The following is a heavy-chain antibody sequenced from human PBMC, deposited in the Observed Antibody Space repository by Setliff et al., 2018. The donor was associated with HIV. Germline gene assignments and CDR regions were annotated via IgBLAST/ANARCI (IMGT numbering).Heavy chain of an antibody. J-gene: IGHJ6*03. Sequence: PGGSLRLSCAASGFTFSRYSMNWVRQAPGKGLEWLSYISRNSDTIYYADSVKGRFTISRDNAENSLFLQMNSLRAEDTAVYYCARVQYFNSGGYWATIRHYYYMDVWGKGTAVTVSS. CDR1: GFTFSRYS. D-gene: IGHD3-22*01. V-gene: IGHV3-48*01. CDR2: ISRNSDTI. CDR3: ARVQYFNSGGYWATIRHYYYMDV.